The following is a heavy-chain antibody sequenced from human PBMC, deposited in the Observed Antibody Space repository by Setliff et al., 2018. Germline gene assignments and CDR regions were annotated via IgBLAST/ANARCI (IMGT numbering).Heavy chain of an antibody. V-gene: IGHV1-18*01. CDR3: LRLVRYCSRTSCQRTSGDEV. CDR1: GYTFTESI. Sequence: KVSCKASGYTFTESIVSWVRQAPGQGLEWLGWIGVYSGNTYTAQRFQGRVTMTTDTSTNMAYLELRGLRSDDTAVYYCLRLVRYCSRTSCQRTSGDEVWGQGTLVTVSS. CDR2: IGVYSGNT. D-gene: IGHD2-8*01. J-gene: IGHJ4*02.